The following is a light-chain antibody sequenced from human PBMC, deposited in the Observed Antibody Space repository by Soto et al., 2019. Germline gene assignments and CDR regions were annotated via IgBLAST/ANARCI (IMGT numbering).Light chain of an antibody. CDR1: QSIGNY. CDR2: DGS. J-gene: IGKJ2*01. Sequence: EIVLTQSPATLSLSPGDRATLSCRASQSIGNYLAWYQQKPGQPPRLLIYDGSHRATGIPARFSGSGAVTDFTLTINSLEPEHFAVFYCQQCSFWPRTFGQETKLEIK. CDR3: QQCSFWPRT. V-gene: IGKV3-11*01.